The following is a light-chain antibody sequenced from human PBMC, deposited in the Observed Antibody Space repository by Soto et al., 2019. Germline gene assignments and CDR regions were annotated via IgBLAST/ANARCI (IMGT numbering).Light chain of an antibody. CDR2: AAS. CDR1: QSVSASY. J-gene: IGKJ5*01. Sequence: EIVLTQSPGTLSLSPGERATLSGRASQSVSASYLAWYQHKPGQAPRLLIYAASSRATGIPDRFSGSGSGTDFTLTVSRLEPEDFAVYYCQQYGNSPAITFGQGTRLQIK. CDR3: QQYGNSPAIT. V-gene: IGKV3-20*01.